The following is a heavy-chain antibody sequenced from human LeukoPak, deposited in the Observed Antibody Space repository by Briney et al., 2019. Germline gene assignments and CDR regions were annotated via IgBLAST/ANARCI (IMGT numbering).Heavy chain of an antibody. J-gene: IGHJ4*02. D-gene: IGHD6-13*01. CDR2: IYYSGST. Sequence: SQTLSLTCTVSGASICSTDYYWTWIRQPPGKGLEWIGYIYYSGSTYYNPSLKRRVTMSLDTSKNHFSVKLSSVTAADTAVYYCARSISGYSSSYLVWGQGALVTVSS. V-gene: IGHV4-30-4*08. CDR3: ARSISGYSSSYLV. CDR1: GASICSTDYY.